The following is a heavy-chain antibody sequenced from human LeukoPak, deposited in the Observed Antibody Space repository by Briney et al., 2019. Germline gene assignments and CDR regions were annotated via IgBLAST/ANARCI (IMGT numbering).Heavy chain of an antibody. V-gene: IGHV3-21*04. CDR2: VSSSGSYI. J-gene: IGHJ4*02. D-gene: IGHD3/OR15-3a*01. CDR1: GFTFSTYT. CDR3: ARGSFGPVGILSWGAPRGPPRGQKHYFDL. Sequence: GGSLRLSCAASGFTFSTYTMNWVRQAPGKGLEWVSSVSSSGSYIYYADSVKGRFTISRDNAKNSLYLQMNSLRVEDTAVYYCARGSFGPVGILSWGAPRGPPRGQKHYFDLWGQGTLVTVSS.